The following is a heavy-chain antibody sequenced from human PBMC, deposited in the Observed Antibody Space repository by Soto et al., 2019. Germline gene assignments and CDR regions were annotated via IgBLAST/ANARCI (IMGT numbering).Heavy chain of an antibody. Sequence: EVQLVESGGDLVQPGGSLRLSCAASGFSFSSHWMHWVRQAPGKGLVWVSRINSDGSITSYADSVKGRFTISRDNAKNTLYVEMNRLRVEDTAVYYCARWRAYGSGTQGMDVWGQGTLVIVSS. CDR1: GFSFSSHW. V-gene: IGHV3-74*01. D-gene: IGHD3-10*01. CDR3: ARWRAYGSGTQGMDV. CDR2: INSDGSIT. J-gene: IGHJ6*02.